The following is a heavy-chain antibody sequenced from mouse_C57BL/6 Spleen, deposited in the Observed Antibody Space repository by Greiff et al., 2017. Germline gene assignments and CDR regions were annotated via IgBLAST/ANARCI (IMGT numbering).Heavy chain of an antibody. Sequence: QVQLQQSGAELVRPGASVTLSCKASGYTFTDYEMHWVKQTPVHGLEWIGAIDPETGGTAYNQKFKGKAILTADKSSSTAYMELRSLTSEASAVYYCTRRGRLRGAMDYWGQGTSVTVSS. J-gene: IGHJ4*01. V-gene: IGHV1-15*01. CDR1: GYTFTDYE. CDR2: IDPETGGT. CDR3: TRRGRLRGAMDY. D-gene: IGHD2-4*01.